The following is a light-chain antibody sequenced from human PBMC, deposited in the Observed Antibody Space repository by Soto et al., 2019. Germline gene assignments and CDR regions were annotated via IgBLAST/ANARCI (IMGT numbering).Light chain of an antibody. V-gene: IGKV3-15*01. CDR2: AVS. CDR3: QQYSHWPFT. Sequence: IVMTQSPATLSVSPGETATLSCRASQSLRSTLAWYQQRPGQAPRLLIYAVSTRAPGVPARFGGSGSGTEFTLTISSLQSDDLAIYYRQQYSHWPFTFGPGTKLEIK. J-gene: IGKJ3*01. CDR1: QSLRST.